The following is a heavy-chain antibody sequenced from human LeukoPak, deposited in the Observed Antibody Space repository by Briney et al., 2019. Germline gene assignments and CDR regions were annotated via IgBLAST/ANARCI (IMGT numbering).Heavy chain of an antibody. D-gene: IGHD3-22*01. V-gene: IGHV1-69*04. Sequence: GASVKVSCKASGGTFTSYAIGWVRQAPGQGLEWMGRIIPILGIANYAQKFQGRVTITADKSTSTAYMELSSLRSKDTAVYYCARDGDYYDSSGYYPRYGMDVWGQGTTVTVSS. CDR3: ARDGDYYDSSGYYPRYGMDV. J-gene: IGHJ6*02. CDR2: IIPILGIA. CDR1: GGTFTSYA.